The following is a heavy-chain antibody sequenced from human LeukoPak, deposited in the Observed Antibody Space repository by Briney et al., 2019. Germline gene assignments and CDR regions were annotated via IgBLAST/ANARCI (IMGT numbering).Heavy chain of an antibody. CDR2: INPSGGST. V-gene: IGHV1-46*01. J-gene: IGHJ4*02. D-gene: IGHD3-22*01. CDR3: ARDRRNYYDSSGHEFDY. Sequence: GASVKVSCKASGYTFTSYYMHWVRQAPGQGLEWMGIINPSGGSTSYAQKFQGRVTMTRDTSTCTVYMELSSLRSEDTAVYYCARDRRNYYDSSGHEFDYWGQGTLVTVSS. CDR1: GYTFTSYY.